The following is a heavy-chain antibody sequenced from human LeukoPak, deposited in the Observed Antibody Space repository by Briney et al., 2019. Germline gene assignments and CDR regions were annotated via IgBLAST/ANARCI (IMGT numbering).Heavy chain of an antibody. D-gene: IGHD3-10*01. V-gene: IGHV4-39*01. J-gene: IGHJ4*02. CDR1: GGSISSSSYY. CDR2: IYYSGST. Sequence: SETLSLTCTVSGGSISSSSYYWGWIRQPPGKGLEWIGSIYYSGSTYYNPPLKSRVTISVDTSKNQFSLKLSSVTAADTAVYYCARHVEGLLWHKYYFDYWGQGTLVTVSS. CDR3: ARHVEGLLWHKYYFDY.